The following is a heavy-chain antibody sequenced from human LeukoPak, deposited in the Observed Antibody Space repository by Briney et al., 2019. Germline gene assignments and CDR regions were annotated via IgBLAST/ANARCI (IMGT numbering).Heavy chain of an antibody. CDR1: GFPIIEYS. J-gene: IGHJ4*02. CDR2: IGIDSGNT. CDR3: ARDHNYAFDN. Sequence: PGGSLRLSCTASGFPIIEYSMSWVRQAPGKGLEWISYIGIDSGNTKYADSVRGRFTISTDQAKNSLYLQMNSLRVEDTAVCYCARDHNYAFDNWGQGTLVSVAS. D-gene: IGHD1-1*01. V-gene: IGHV3-11*06.